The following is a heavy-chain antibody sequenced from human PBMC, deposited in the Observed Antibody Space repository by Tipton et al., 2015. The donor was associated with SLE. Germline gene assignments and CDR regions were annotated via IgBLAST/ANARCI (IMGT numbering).Heavy chain of an antibody. Sequence: TLSLTCNVSGYSISSGYYWGWIRQAPGKGLEWIGNIYYSGSPYYNPSLKSRVTISVNTSKNQFSLKLTSVTAADTAVYYCARDTRDWFLSESWGQGALVTVSS. CDR3: ARDTRDWFLSES. CDR2: IYYSGSP. CDR1: GYSISSGYY. D-gene: IGHD3-9*01. J-gene: IGHJ4*02. V-gene: IGHV4-38-2*02.